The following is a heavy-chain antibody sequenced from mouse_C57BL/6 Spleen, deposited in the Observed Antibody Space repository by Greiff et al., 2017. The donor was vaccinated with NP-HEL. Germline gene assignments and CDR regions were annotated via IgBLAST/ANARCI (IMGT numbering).Heavy chain of an antibody. J-gene: IGHJ3*01. CDR2: IYPGDGDT. CDR3: ARADYYGSSPAWCAY. V-gene: IGHV1-82*01. CDR1: GYAFSSSW. D-gene: IGHD1-1*01. Sequence: VHLVESGPELVKPGASVKISCKASGYAFSSSWMNWVKQRPGKGLEWIGRIYPGDGDTNYNGKFKGKATLTADKSSSTAYMQLSSLTSEDSAVYFCARADYYGSSPAWCAYWGQGTLVTVSA.